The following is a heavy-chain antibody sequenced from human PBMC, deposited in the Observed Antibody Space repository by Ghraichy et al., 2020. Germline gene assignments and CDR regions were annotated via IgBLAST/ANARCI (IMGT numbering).Heavy chain of an antibody. Sequence: SVKVSCKASGVTFSDFAISWVRQAPGQGLEWMGNLIPILETPKYARKFQGRVVISADIGTSTAYMELRGLSSDDTAVYFCAGEDAEVTYYFGYWGQGTRVTVSS. CDR1: GVTFSDFA. CDR2: LIPILETP. D-gene: IGHD4-11*01. V-gene: IGHV1-69*04. J-gene: IGHJ4*02. CDR3: AGEDAEVTYYFGY.